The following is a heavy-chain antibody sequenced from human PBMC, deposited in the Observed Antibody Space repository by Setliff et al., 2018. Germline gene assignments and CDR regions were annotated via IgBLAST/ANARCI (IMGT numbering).Heavy chain of an antibody. CDR3: AGEGFYCTNGVYYRPFDY. D-gene: IGHD2-8*01. CDR2: IYSSGNT. J-gene: IGHJ4*02. CDR1: GDSIINYY. Sequence: SETLSLTCTVSGDSIINYYWSWIRQPPGKGLEWIGDIYSSGNTNYNPSLKSRVTISVDTSKNQFSLNLTSVTAADTAVYYCAGEGFYCTNGVYYRPFDYWGQGTLVTVSS. V-gene: IGHV4-4*08.